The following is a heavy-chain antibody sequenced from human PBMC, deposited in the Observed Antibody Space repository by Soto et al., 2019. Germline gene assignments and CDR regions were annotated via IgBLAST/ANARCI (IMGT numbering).Heavy chain of an antibody. D-gene: IGHD6-19*01. CDR3: ARIIRTMGQWLVPPHFDY. J-gene: IGHJ4*02. CDR2: IFSNDEK. CDR1: GFSLSNARMG. Sequence: QVTLKESGPVLVKPTETLTLTCTVSGFSLSNARMGVSWIRQPPGKALEWLAHIFSNDEKSYSTSLKSRLTISKDTSKSQVVLTMTNMDPVDTATYYCARIIRTMGQWLVPPHFDYWGQGTLVTVSS. V-gene: IGHV2-26*01.